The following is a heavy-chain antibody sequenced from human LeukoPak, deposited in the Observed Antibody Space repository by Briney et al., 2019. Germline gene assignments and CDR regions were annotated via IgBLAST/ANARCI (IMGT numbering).Heavy chain of an antibody. J-gene: IGHJ4*02. Sequence: ASVKVSCKASGGTFSSYAISWVRQAPGQGLEWMGGIIPIFGTANYAQMFQGRVTITADESTSTAYMELSSLRSEDTAVYYCARGYDFWSGYYCYWGQGTLVTVSS. V-gene: IGHV1-69*01. CDR1: GGTFSSYA. D-gene: IGHD3-3*01. CDR2: IIPIFGTA. CDR3: ARGYDFWSGYYCY.